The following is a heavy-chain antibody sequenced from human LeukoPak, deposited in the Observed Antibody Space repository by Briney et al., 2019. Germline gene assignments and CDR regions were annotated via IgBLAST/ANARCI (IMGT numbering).Heavy chain of an antibody. CDR1: GFTFGSYS. Sequence: GGSLRLSCAASGFTFGSYSMNWVRQAPGKGLEWVSYISSSSSTIYYADSVKGRFTISRDNAKNSLYLQMNSLRAEDTAVYYCARDPTPEWSDYSLGDYWGQGTLVTVSS. CDR2: ISSSSSTI. V-gene: IGHV3-48*01. D-gene: IGHD3-3*01. CDR3: ARDPTPEWSDYSLGDY. J-gene: IGHJ4*02.